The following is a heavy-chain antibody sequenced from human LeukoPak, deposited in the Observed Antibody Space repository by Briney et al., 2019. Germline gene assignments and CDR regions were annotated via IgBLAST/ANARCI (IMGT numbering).Heavy chain of an antibody. Sequence: PGRSLRLSCAASGFTFSSYAMHWVRQAPGKGLERVAVISYDGSNKYYADSVKGRFTISRDNSKNTLYLQMNSLRAEDTAVYYCARGEYSSGWPFDYWGQGTLVTVSS. CDR3: ARGEYSSGWPFDY. CDR1: GFTFSSYA. CDR2: ISYDGSNK. D-gene: IGHD6-19*01. V-gene: IGHV3-30-3*01. J-gene: IGHJ4*02.